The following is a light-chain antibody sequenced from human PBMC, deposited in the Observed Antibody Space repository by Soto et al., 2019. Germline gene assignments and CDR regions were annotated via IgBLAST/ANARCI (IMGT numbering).Light chain of an antibody. CDR1: SSDVGSYDL. Sequence: QSALTQPASVSGPPGQSIVISCNGSSSDVGSYDLVSWYLQYPGKAPKVIIFEGTKRPSGVSDRFSGSIDRSSNSASLTISGLKTEDEADYYCQSYDSSNPVVFGGGTKLTVL. CDR3: QSYDSSNPVV. CDR2: EGT. V-gene: IGLV2-14*02. J-gene: IGLJ2*01.